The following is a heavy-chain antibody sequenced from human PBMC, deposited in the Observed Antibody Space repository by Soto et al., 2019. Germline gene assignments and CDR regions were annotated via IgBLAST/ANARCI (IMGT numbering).Heavy chain of an antibody. Sequence: QVQLVESGGGVVQPGRSLRLSCAASGFTFSSYAMHWVRQAPGKGLEWVAVISYDGSNKYYADSVKGRFTISRDNSKNTLYLQMNSLRAEDTAVYYCARDIIAVAGMRGYYYYGMDVWGQGTTVTVSS. CDR1: GFTFSSYA. CDR2: ISYDGSNK. V-gene: IGHV3-30-3*01. D-gene: IGHD6-19*01. CDR3: ARDIIAVAGMRGYYYYGMDV. J-gene: IGHJ6*02.